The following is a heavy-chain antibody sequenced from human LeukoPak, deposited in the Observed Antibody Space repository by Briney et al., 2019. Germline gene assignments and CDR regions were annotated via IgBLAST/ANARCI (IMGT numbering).Heavy chain of an antibody. Sequence: SETLSLTCTVSGGSISSGSYYWSWIRQPAGKGLEWIGRIYTSGSTNYNPSLKSRVTISVDTSKNQFSLKLSSVTAADTAVYYCARSDGYNYRWVFDYWGQGTLVTVSS. J-gene: IGHJ4*02. CDR2: IYTSGST. V-gene: IGHV4-61*02. CDR1: GGSISSGSYY. D-gene: IGHD5-18*01. CDR3: ARSDGYNYRWVFDY.